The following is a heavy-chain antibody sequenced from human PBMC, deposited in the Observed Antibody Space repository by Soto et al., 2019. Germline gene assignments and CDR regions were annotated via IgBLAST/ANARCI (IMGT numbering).Heavy chain of an antibody. CDR1: GFSFNDYG. CDR2: LTSDGSYK. CDR3: AKGGDFDD. V-gene: IGHV3-30*18. Sequence: QVQLVESGGGVVQPGRSLRLSCVASGFSFNDYGMQWVRQAPGKGLQWVAILTSDGSYKSYADSVKGRFTISRDNSKNTLYLQMDSLRTEDTAIYDCAKGGDFDDWGQGAPVTVSS. J-gene: IGHJ4*02. D-gene: IGHD3-16*01.